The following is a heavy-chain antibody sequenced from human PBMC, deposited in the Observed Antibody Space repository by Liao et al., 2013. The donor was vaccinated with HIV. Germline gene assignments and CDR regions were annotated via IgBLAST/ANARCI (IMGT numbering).Heavy chain of an antibody. CDR1: GGSISSGDYY. J-gene: IGHJ4*02. V-gene: IGHV4-30-4*08. CDR2: IYHSGST. D-gene: IGHD2-8*01. CDR3: ARESLGYCTNGVCSTYYFDY. Sequence: QVQLQESGPGLVKPSQTLSLTCTVSGGSISSGDYYWSWIRQPPGKGLEWIGYIYHSGSTHYNPSLKSRVTISVDRSKNQFSLKVSSVTAADTAFYYCARESLGYCTNGVCSTYYFDYWGQGTLVTVSS.